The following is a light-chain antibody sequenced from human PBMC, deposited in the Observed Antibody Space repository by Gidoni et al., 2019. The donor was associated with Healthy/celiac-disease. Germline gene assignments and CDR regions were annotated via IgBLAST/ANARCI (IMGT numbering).Light chain of an antibody. CDR2: WAP. V-gene: IGKV4-1*01. CDR3: QQDYSTPYT. CDR1: QSVLYSSNNKNY. Sequence: DIVLTQPPDSLAVSLGERATINCKSSQSVLYSSNNKNYLAWYQQKPGQPPKLLIYWAPTRESGVPDRFSGSGSGTDFTLTISSLQAEDVAVYYCQQDYSTPYTFGQGTKLEIK. J-gene: IGKJ2*01.